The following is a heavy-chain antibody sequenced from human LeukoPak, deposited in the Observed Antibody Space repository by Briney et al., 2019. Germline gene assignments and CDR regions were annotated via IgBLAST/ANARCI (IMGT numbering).Heavy chain of an antibody. D-gene: IGHD3-9*01. CDR1: GYTFTSYD. Sequence: ASVKVSCKASGYTFTSYDINWVRQATGQGLEWMGWMNLNSGNTGYAQKFQGRVTMTRNTSISTAYMELSSLRSEDTAVYYCARGPVLRYFDWLPFDPWGQGTLVTVSS. V-gene: IGHV1-8*01. J-gene: IGHJ5*02. CDR3: ARGPVLRYFDWLPFDP. CDR2: MNLNSGNT.